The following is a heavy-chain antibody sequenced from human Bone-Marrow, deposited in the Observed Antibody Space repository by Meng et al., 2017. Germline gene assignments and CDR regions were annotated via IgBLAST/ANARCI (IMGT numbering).Heavy chain of an antibody. CDR2: MNPNSGNT. V-gene: IGHV1-8*01. D-gene: IGHD6-13*01. Sequence: VSVKVSCKASGYTFTSYDIDWVRQATGQGLEWMGWMNPNSGNTGYAQKFQGRVTMTRNTSISTAYMELSRLRSDDTAVYYCARDHTRKQQLVLLDYCGQGMLVAFSS. CDR3: ARDHTRKQQLVLLDY. J-gene: IGHJ4*02. CDR1: GYTFTSYD.